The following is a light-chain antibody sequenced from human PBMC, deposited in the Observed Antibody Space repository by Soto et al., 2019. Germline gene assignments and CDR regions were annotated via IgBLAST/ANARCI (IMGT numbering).Light chain of an antibody. J-gene: IGKJ1*01. CDR2: VAS. Sequence: IHMTQSPSSLSASVGDRVTITCRASRYIRTALSWYQHRPGQAPKVLICVASSLQSGVPSRFSGSGYGTDFTLTISSLQPEDFATYYCQQVDSYPRTFGQGTKVDNK. CDR1: RYIRTA. V-gene: IGKV1-6*01. CDR3: QQVDSYPRT.